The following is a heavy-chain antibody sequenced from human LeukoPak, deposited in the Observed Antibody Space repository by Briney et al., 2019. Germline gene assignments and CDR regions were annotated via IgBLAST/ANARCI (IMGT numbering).Heavy chain of an antibody. CDR1: GFTFSSYA. D-gene: IGHD4-17*01. CDR3: AREDYGDYRAFDP. Sequence: GGSLRLSCAASGFTFSSYAMNWVRQAPGKGLEWVSAISGGGGSTYYADSVKGRFTISRDNSKNTLYLQMNSLRAEDTAVYYCAREDYGDYRAFDPWGQGTLVTVSS. J-gene: IGHJ5*02. V-gene: IGHV3-23*01. CDR2: ISGGGGST.